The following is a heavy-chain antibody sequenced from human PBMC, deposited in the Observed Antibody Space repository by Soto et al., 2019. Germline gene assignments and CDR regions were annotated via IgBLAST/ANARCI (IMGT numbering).Heavy chain of an antibody. CDR1: GYTFTGYY. J-gene: IGHJ6*02. CDR2: INPNRGGT. CDR3: ARSRGYAFGYYYYGMDV. V-gene: IGHV1-2*04. Sequence: QVQLVQSGAEVKKPGASVKVSCKASGYTFTGYYMHWVRQAPGQGLEWMGWINPNRGGTNYAQKFQGWVTMTRAPSTSTAYMELSRLRSDDTAVYYCARSRGYAFGYYYYGMDVWGQATTVTVSS. D-gene: IGHD5-12*01.